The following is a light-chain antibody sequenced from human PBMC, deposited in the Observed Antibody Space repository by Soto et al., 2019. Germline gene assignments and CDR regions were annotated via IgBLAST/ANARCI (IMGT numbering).Light chain of an antibody. J-gene: IGKJ4*01. CDR2: DAS. Sequence: DIQMTQSPSTLSASLGDRVTITCRASQSISSWFAWYQQKPGKAPKLLIYDASSLESGVPSRFSGSGSGTEFTLTISSLQPDDFATYYCQQYNSYPLTFGGGTKVDIK. V-gene: IGKV1-5*01. CDR3: QQYNSYPLT. CDR1: QSISSW.